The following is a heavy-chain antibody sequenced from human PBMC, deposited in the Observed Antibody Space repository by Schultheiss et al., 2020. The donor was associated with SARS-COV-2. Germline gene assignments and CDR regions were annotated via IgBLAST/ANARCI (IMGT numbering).Heavy chain of an antibody. CDR2: IGTDVNSV. J-gene: IGHJ3*02. V-gene: IGHV3-74*01. Sequence: GESLKISCSASGFTFSYYYMHWFRQAPGKGLVWVSRIGTDVNSVYYADFVKGRFTISRDNAKNTLYLRMNSLRAEDTAVYYCARVEVVPAAMWIHDAFDIWGQGTMVTVSS. D-gene: IGHD5-18*01. CDR1: GFTFSYYY. CDR3: ARVEVVPAAMWIHDAFDI.